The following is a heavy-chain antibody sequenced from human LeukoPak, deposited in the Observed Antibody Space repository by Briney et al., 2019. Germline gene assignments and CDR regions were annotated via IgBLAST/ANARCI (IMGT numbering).Heavy chain of an antibody. CDR3: ARAGSILEWLLLGHNRNYYMDV. CDR2: IYYSGST. D-gene: IGHD3-3*01. J-gene: IGHJ6*03. CDR1: GGSISSSSYY. Sequence: SETLSLTCTVSGGSISSSSYYRGWIRQPPGKGLEWIGSIYYSGSTYYNPSLKSRVTISVDTSKNQFSLKLSSVTAADTAVYYCARAGSILEWLLLGHNRNYYMDVWGKGTTVTVSS. V-gene: IGHV4-39*07.